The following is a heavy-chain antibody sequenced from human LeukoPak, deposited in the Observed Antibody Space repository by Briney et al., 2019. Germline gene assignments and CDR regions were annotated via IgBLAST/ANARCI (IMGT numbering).Heavy chain of an antibody. CDR1: GFTFSSHA. V-gene: IGHV3-30-3*01. CDR3: ARDRSRNYSCDY. J-gene: IGHJ4*02. CDR2: ISYDGSTK. D-gene: IGHD2-2*01. Sequence: PGRSLRLSCAASGFTFSSHAMHWVRQAPGKGLEWLAFISYDGSTKYYADSVKGRFTISRDNSKNTLYLQMSSLRTEDTAVYYCARDRSRNYSCDYWGQGTLVSVSS.